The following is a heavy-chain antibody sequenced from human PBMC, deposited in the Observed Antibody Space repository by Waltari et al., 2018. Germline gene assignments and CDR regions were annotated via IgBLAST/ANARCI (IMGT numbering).Heavy chain of an antibody. CDR2: ISDSGGST. CDR3: GKLDYDGNGFPNYFDH. D-gene: IGHD3-22*01. V-gene: IGHV3-23*01. CDR1: GFTFSSFA. J-gene: IGHJ4*02. Sequence: EVRLLESGGGLVQPGGSLSLSCAVSGFTFSSFAIPWVRQAPGKGLDWVSTISDSGGSTYYADSVKGRFTISRDNSKITLYLQMSSLRVEDTAIYYCGKLDYDGNGFPNYFDHWGQGTLVTVSS.